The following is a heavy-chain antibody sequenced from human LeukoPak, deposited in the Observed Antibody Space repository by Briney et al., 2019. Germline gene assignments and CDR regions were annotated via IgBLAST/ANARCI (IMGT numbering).Heavy chain of an antibody. CDR2: IYSGGST. V-gene: IGHV3-53*01. D-gene: IGHD3-9*01. CDR3: ARRPRNDILTGTPFDY. CDR1: GFTVSSNY. J-gene: IGHJ4*02. Sequence: PGGSLRLSCAASGFTVSSNYMSWVRQAPGKGLGWVSVIYSGGSTYYADSVKGRFTISRDNSKNTLYLQMNSLRAEDTAVYYCARRPRNDILTGTPFDYWGQGILVTVSS.